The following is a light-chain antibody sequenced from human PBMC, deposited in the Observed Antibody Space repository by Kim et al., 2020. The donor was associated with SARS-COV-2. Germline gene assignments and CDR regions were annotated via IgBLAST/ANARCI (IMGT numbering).Light chain of an antibody. J-gene: IGLJ2*01. V-gene: IGLV3-9*01. CDR2: SDS. CDR3: QVWDSSIL. Sequence: VSVALGQTARITCGGNNIGSKNVHWYQQKPGQAPVLVIYSDSDRPSGIPERFSGSNSGNTATLTISRAQAGDEADYYCQVWDSSILFGGGTQLTVL. CDR1: NIGSKN.